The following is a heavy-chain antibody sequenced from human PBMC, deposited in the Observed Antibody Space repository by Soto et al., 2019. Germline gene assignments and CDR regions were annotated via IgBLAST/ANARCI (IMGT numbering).Heavy chain of an antibody. CDR3: ARDVTGTLDY. J-gene: IGHJ4*02. CDR2: IKQDGSQK. D-gene: IGHD2-8*02. CDR1: GFTFSDYW. V-gene: IGHV3-7*01. Sequence: PGGSLRLSCAASGFTFSDYWMAWVRQAPGKGLEWVANIKQDGSQKNYVDSVKGRFTSSRDNSRDSLFLQMNSLRAEDTALYYCARDVTGTLDYWGQGALVTSPQ.